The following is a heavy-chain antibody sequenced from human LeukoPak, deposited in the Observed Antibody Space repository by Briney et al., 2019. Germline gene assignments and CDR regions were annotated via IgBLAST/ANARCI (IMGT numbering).Heavy chain of an antibody. J-gene: IGHJ4*02. Sequence: GGSLRLSCAASGFTLSSNYLSWVRQAPGKGLEWVSAIGGSGGSTYYADSVKGRFTISRDDSENTLYLQMNSLRAEDTAVYYCAKFTRTLVRGALVNWGQGTLVTVSS. V-gene: IGHV3-23*01. CDR2: IGGSGGST. CDR3: AKFTRTLVRGALVN. CDR1: GFTLSSNY. D-gene: IGHD3-10*01.